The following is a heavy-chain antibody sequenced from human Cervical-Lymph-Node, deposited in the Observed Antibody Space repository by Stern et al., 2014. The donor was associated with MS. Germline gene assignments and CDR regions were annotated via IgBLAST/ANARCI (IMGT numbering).Heavy chain of an antibody. CDR1: GYIFSDYY. J-gene: IGHJ4*02. Sequence: QLQLVQSGAEVKKPGASVKVSCKASGYIFSDYYMHSVRQAPGQGLEWMGRNNPNSGGTNYAQKFQGRVTMTSDTSISTAYMELSGLTSDDTAIYYCSTLCGARCYSHYDCWGQGTLVTVSS. D-gene: IGHD2-15*01. V-gene: IGHV1-2*06. CDR3: STLCGARCYSHYDC. CDR2: NNPNSGGT.